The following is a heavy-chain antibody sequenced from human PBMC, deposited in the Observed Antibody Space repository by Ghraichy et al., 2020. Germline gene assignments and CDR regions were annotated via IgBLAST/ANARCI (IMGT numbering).Heavy chain of an antibody. Sequence: GVLRLSCAASGFTFSGSAMHWVRQASGKGLEWVGRIRSKANSYATAYAASVKGRFTISRDDSKNTAYLQMNSLKTEDTAVYYCTRHTSSSWPYYYYYGMDVWGQGTTVTVSS. J-gene: IGHJ6*02. V-gene: IGHV3-73*01. CDR1: GFTFSGSA. CDR3: TRHTSSSWPYYYYYGMDV. D-gene: IGHD6-13*01. CDR2: IRSKANSYAT.